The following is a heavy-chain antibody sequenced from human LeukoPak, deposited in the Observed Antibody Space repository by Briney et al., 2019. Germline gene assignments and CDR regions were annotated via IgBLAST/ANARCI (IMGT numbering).Heavy chain of an antibody. D-gene: IGHD3-3*01. CDR3: ARDGGYDFWSGYYTGNYYYYGMDV. V-gene: IGHV3-30-3*01. J-gene: IGHJ6*02. CDR2: ISYDANIGSNK. Sequence: GGSLRLSCATSGFTFSRYAMHWVRQAPGKGLEWVALISYDANIGSNKYYADSVKGRFTISRDNSKNTLYLQMNSLRAEDTAVYYCARDGGYDFWSGYYTGNYYYYGMDVWGQGTTVTVSS. CDR1: GFTFSRYA.